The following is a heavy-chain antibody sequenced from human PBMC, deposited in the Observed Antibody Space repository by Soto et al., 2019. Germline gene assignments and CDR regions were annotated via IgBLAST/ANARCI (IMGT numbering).Heavy chain of an antibody. D-gene: IGHD4-17*01. CDR2: INHSGST. Sequence: SETLSLTCAVYGGSFSGYYWSWIRQPPGKGLEWIGEINHSGSTNYNPSLKSRVTISVDTSKNQFSLKLSSVTAADTAVYYCARGMAPTVTLDYWGQGTLVTVSS. CDR3: ARGMAPTVTLDY. J-gene: IGHJ4*02. V-gene: IGHV4-34*01. CDR1: GGSFSGYY.